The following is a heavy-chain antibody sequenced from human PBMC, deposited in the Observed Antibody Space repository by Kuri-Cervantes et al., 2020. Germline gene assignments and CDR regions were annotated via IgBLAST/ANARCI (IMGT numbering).Heavy chain of an antibody. D-gene: IGHD3-10*01. CDR3: ARGGLWFGELFLYYYYGMDV. CDR1: GFTFSNYG. CDR2: ISTNGGST. Sequence: GESLKISCVASGFTFSNYGMTWIRQAPGNGLEWVSSISTNGGSTYYADSVKGRFTISRDNSKNTLYLQMNSLRAEDTAVYYCARGGLWFGELFLYYYYGMDVWGQGTTVTVSS. J-gene: IGHJ6*02. V-gene: IGHV3-23*01.